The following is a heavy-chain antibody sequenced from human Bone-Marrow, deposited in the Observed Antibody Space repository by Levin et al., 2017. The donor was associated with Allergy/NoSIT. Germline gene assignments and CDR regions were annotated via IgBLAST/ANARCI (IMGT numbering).Heavy chain of an antibody. CDR2: IYHSGST. J-gene: IGHJ5*02. V-gene: IGHV4-4*02. Sequence: PSQTLSLTCAVSGGSIRSSNWWSWVRQPPGKGLEWIGEIYHSGSTNYNPSLKSRVTISVDKSKNQFSLKLNSVTAADTAVYYCARKIYGDPRWFDPWGQGTLVTVSS. CDR3: ARKIYGDPRWFDP. D-gene: IGHD4-17*01. CDR1: GGSIRSSNW.